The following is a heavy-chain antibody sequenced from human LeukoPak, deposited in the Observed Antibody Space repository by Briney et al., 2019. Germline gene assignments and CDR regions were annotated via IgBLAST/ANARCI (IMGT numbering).Heavy chain of an antibody. V-gene: IGHV4-39*01. D-gene: IGHD3-16*01. CDR1: GDSISSSDYY. CDR3: ARRSVRRSAWGN. CDR2: FYYTGSI. Sequence: SETLSLTCTVSGDSISSSDYYWGWIRQSPGKSLEWIGSFYYTGSIYYNPSLKTRVTISVDTSKNQFSLRLISVTAADTAVYYCARRSVRRSAWGNWGQGTLAVVSS. J-gene: IGHJ4*02.